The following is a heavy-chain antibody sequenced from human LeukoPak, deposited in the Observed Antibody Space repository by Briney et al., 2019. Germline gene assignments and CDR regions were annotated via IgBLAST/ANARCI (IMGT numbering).Heavy chain of an antibody. V-gene: IGHV1-69*13. CDR3: ARDLRSGDYYYGMDV. D-gene: IGHD3-10*01. Sequence: ASVKVSCKASGGTFISYAISWVRQAPGQGLEWMGGIIPIFGTANYAQKFQGRVTITADESTSTAYMELNSLRAEDTAVYYCARDLRSGDYYYGMDVWGQGTTVTVSS. J-gene: IGHJ6*02. CDR2: IIPIFGTA. CDR1: GGTFISYA.